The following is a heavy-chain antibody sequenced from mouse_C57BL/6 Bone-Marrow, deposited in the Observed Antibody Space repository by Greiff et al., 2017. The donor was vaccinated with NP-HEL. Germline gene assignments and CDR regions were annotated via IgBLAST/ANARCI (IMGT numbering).Heavy chain of an antibody. D-gene: IGHD2-4*01. J-gene: IGHJ4*01. V-gene: IGHV8-8*01. Sequence: QVTLKESGPGILQPSQTLSLTCSFSGFSLSTFGMGVGWIRQPSGKGLEWLAHIWWDDDKYYNPALKSRLTISKDTSKNQVFLKIANVDTADTATYYCARNDYDYILYAMDYWGQGTSVTVSS. CDR1: GFSLSTFGMG. CDR3: ARNDYDYILYAMDY. CDR2: IWWDDDK.